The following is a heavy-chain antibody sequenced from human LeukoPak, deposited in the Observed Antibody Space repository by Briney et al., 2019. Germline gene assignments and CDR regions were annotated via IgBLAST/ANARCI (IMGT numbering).Heavy chain of an antibody. V-gene: IGHV4-59*01. J-gene: IGHJ4*02. D-gene: IGHD6-6*01. Sequence: SETLSLTCTVSGGSISSYHWSWLRQPPGKGLEWIGYIYYSGSTNYNPSLKSRVTISVDTSKNQFSLKLSSVTAADTAVYYCARTGGQQLADFDYWGQGTLVTVSS. CDR1: GGSISSYH. CDR2: IYYSGST. CDR3: ARTGGQQLADFDY.